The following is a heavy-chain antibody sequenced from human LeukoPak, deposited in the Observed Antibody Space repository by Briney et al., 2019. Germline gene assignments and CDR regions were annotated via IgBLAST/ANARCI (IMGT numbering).Heavy chain of an antibody. CDR1: GDSVSSNSAA. J-gene: IGHJ6*03. Sequence: SQTLSLTCAISGDSVSSNSAAWNWIRQSPSRGLEWLGRTYYRSKWYNDYAVSVKSRITINPDTSKNQFSLKLSSVTAADTAVYYCARGIAARYYYYYYYMDVWGKGTTVTVSS. CDR2: TYYRSKWYN. D-gene: IGHD6-25*01. V-gene: IGHV6-1*01. CDR3: ARGIAARYYYYYYYMDV.